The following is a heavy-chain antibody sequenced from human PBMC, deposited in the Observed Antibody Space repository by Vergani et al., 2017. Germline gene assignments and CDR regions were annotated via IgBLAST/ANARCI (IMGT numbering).Heavy chain of an antibody. CDR3: ASGKYYSDSTSHFRGRYFDV. CDR2: IYNSGNG. Sequence: QMQLQESGPGLVKASEILSLTCTVSGDSIISRSYYWGWTRQPPGKGLEWIGSIYNSGNGDSSSSLNSRVTISADTSKNQLSLRLTSVTAADTAVYYCASGKYYSDSTSHFRGRYFDVWGRGTLVTVPS. J-gene: IGHJ2*01. V-gene: IGHV4-39*01. CDR1: GDSIISRSYY. D-gene: IGHD3-16*01.